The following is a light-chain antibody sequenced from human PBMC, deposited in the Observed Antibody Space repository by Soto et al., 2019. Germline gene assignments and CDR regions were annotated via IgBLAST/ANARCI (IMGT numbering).Light chain of an antibody. V-gene: IGLV2-14*01. J-gene: IGLJ3*02. CDR1: SSDLGGLNY. Sequence: QSALTQPASVSGSPGQSITIPCSGRSSDLGGLNYVSWYQQHPGKVPKLIIYKVDNRPSGISDRFSASKSGNTASLTISGLQGEDEAHYYCSSYTTVPSPQWVFAGGTKVTVL. CDR2: KVD. CDR3: SSYTTVPSPQWV.